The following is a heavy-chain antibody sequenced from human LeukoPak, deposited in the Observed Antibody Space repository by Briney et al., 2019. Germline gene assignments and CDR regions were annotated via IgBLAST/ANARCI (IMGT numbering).Heavy chain of an antibody. V-gene: IGHV4-38-2*01. J-gene: IGHJ4*02. Sequence: SETLSLTCAVSGYSISSGYYWGWIRQPPGKGPEWIGSIYYSGSTYYNPSLKSRVTISVDTSKNQFSLKLSSVTAADTAVYYCARLEGGDYGLSFFDYWGQGTLVTVSS. CDR2: IYYSGST. CDR3: ARLEGGDYGLSFFDY. CDR1: GYSISSGYY. D-gene: IGHD4-17*01.